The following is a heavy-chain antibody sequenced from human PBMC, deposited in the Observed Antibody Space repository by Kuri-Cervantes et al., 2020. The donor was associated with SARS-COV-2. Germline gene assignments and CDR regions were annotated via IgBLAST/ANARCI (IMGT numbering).Heavy chain of an antibody. CDR3: ARARGFGTETNWFDP. D-gene: IGHD3-10*01. CDR1: GYTFTSYY. V-gene: IGHV1-46*01. J-gene: IGHJ5*02. CDR2: INPSGCST. Sequence: AAVKVSCKGTGYTFTSYYMHWVRQAPGQGIEWMGIINPSGCSTSYAQKFQGRVTMTRDTSTSRVYMELSSLRSEDTAVYYCARARGFGTETNWFDPWGQGTLVTVSS.